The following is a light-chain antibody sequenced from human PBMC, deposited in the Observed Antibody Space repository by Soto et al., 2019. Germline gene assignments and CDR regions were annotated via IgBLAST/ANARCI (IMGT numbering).Light chain of an antibody. CDR2: AAS. CDR3: QQSYSTRQWT. CDR1: QSISSY. V-gene: IGKV1-39*01. Sequence: DIQMTQSPSSLSASVGDRVTITCRASQSISSYLNWYQQKPGKAPKLLIYAASSLQSGVPSRFSGSGSGTDFTLTISSLQPADFATYYCQQSYSTRQWTFGQGTKVEIK. J-gene: IGKJ1*01.